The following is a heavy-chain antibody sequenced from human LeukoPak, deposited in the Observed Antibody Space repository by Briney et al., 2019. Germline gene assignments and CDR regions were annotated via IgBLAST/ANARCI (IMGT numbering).Heavy chain of an antibody. CDR3: AKTSGYSSGWFYWYFDL. CDR2: LSGTGAGT. Sequence: PGRSLRLSCEASGFNFSTSGMHWVRQAPGKGLEWVSALSGTGAGTYYADSVKGRFTISRDNSKNTLYLQMNSLRAEDTAVYYCAKTSGYSSGWFYWYFDLWGRGTLVTVSS. CDR1: GFNFSTSG. D-gene: IGHD6-19*01. V-gene: IGHV3-23*01. J-gene: IGHJ2*01.